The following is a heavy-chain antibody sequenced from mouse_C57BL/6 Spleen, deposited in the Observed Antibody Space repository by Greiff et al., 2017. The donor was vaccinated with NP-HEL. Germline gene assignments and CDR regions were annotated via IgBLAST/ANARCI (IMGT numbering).Heavy chain of an antibody. Sequence: EVQVVESGGGLVKPGGSLKLSCAASGFTFSDYGMHWVRQAPEKGLEWVAYISSGSSTLYYADTVKGRFTISRDNAKNTLFLQMTSLRSEDTAMYYCAREIYDYDEDYYAMDYWGQGTSVTVSS. CDR2: ISSGSSTL. CDR3: AREIYDYDEDYYAMDY. D-gene: IGHD2-4*01. V-gene: IGHV5-17*01. J-gene: IGHJ4*01. CDR1: GFTFSDYG.